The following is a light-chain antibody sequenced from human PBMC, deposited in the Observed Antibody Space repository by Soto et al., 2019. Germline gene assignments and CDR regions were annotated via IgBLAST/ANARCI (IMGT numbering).Light chain of an antibody. V-gene: IGLV2-14*01. CDR3: SSNTSTISVV. J-gene: IGLJ2*01. CDR1: SSDVGGYNS. Sequence: QSALTQPASVSGSPGQSITISCTGTSSDVGGYNSVSWYQQHPGKAPKLIIYEVSHRPSGVSDRFSGSKSGNTASLTISGLQAEDEADYYCSSNTSTISVVFGGGTKLTVL. CDR2: EVS.